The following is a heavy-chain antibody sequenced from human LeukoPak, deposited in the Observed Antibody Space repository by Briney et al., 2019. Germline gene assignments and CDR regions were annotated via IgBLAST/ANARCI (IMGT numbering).Heavy chain of an antibody. J-gene: IGHJ4*02. CDR3: AKRGNSWDLFDY. D-gene: IGHD6-13*01. CDR2: ISYDGSNK. V-gene: IGHV3-30*04. CDR1: GFTSSSYA. Sequence: PGGSLRLSCAASGFTSSSYAMHWVRQAPGKGLEWVAVISYDGSNKYYADSVKGRFTISRDNSKNTLYLQMNSLRVEDTAVYYCAKRGNSWDLFDYWGQGTLVTVSS.